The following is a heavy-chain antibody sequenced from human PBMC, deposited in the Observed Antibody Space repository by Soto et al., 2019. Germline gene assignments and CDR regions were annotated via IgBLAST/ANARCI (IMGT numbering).Heavy chain of an antibody. V-gene: IGHV3-23*01. D-gene: IGHD1-1*01. Sequence: GGSLRLSCAASGFTFSGYAMSWVRQAPGKGLEWVSSISGSGGGTYYADSVKGRFTFSRDNSKNTLYLQMNSLRAEDTAVYYCAKFGMATTKRSPPYYIDYWGQGALVTVSS. J-gene: IGHJ4*02. CDR1: GFTFSGYA. CDR2: ISGSGGGT. CDR3: AKFGMATTKRSPPYYIDY.